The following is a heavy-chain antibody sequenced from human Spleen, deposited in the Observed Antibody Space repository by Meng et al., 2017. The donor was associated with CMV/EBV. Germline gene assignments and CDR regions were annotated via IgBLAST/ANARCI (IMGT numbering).Heavy chain of an antibody. CDR2: FYYSGDT. V-gene: IGHV4-61*01. J-gene: IGHJ3*02. CDR1: GGSVTTDNYY. Sequence: SETLSLTGIVSGGSVTTDNYYWSWIRQSPGKGLEWIGYFYYSGDTKYNPSLKSRVTISVDRSKNQFSLKLNSVTAADTAVYYCAVLPGSIRGAAFDTWGRGTKVTVSS. CDR3: AVLPGSIRGAAFDT. D-gene: IGHD3-10*01.